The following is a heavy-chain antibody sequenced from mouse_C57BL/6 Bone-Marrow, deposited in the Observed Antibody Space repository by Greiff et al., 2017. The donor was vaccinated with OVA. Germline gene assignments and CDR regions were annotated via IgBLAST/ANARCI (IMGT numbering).Heavy chain of an antibody. CDR2: IWRGGST. CDR3: AKTLYYGKGIYYAMDY. Sequence: QVQLQQSGPGLVQPSQSLSITCTVSGFSLTSYGVHWVRQSPGKGLEWLGVIWRGGSTDYNAAFMSRLSITKDNSKSQVFFKMNSLQADDTAIYYSAKTLYYGKGIYYAMDYWGQGTSVTVSS. CDR1: GFSLTSYG. J-gene: IGHJ4*01. V-gene: IGHV2-5*01. D-gene: IGHD2-1*01.